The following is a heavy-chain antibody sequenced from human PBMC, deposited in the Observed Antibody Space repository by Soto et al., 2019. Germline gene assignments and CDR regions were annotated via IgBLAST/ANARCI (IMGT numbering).Heavy chain of an antibody. CDR1: GHNVSHNY. V-gene: IGHV3-53*01. J-gene: IGHJ6*02. D-gene: IGHD3-10*01. Sequence: ASLRLSGVASGHNVSHNYMASVRQAPEMGLEWVSILYAEGTTYYADTVKGRFTISRDSSKNTLFLQMDRLGAEDTAVYYCVRARQSGENYGMAVWGQGTTVPSP. CDR3: VRARQSGENYGMAV. CDR2: LYAEGTT.